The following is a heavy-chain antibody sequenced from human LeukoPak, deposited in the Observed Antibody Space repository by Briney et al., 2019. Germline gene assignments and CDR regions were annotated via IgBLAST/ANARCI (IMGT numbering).Heavy chain of an antibody. CDR3: ARDYSASGSHDY. D-gene: IGHD3-10*01. CDR1: GFTFSSYW. CDR2: IWGDGSHK. V-gene: IGHV3-7*01. Sequence: GGSLRLSCAASGFTFSSYWMSWVRQAPGKGLEWVANIWGDGSHKYYVDSVKGRFTISRDYGKNSLYMQMNSLIDADTAVYYCARDYSASGSHDYWGQGTLVTVSS. J-gene: IGHJ4*02.